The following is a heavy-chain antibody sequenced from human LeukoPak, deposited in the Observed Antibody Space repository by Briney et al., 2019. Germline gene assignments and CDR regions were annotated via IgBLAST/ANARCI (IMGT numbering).Heavy chain of an antibody. Sequence: PGGSLRLSCAASGFTFSSYSMNWVRQAPGKGLEWVSYISSSSSTIYYADSVKGRFTISRDNAKNSLYLQMNSLRAEDTAVYYCARGYYDILTDPYGMDVWGQGTTVTVSS. J-gene: IGHJ6*02. V-gene: IGHV3-48*04. D-gene: IGHD3-9*01. CDR3: ARGYYDILTDPYGMDV. CDR2: ISSSSSTI. CDR1: GFTFSSYS.